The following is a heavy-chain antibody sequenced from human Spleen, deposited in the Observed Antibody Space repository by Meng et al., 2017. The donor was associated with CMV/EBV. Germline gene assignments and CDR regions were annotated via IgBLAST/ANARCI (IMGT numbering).Heavy chain of an antibody. CDR3: ARVGVASSWNRDL. Sequence: ASVKVSCKASGYTFTRYQISWVRQAPGQGLECMGWINPYNGNTNDFKKFQGRLTMTTDTSTNTAYMELRNLRSDDTAVYYCARVGVASSWNRDLWGRGTLVTVSS. CDR1: GYTFTRYQ. J-gene: IGHJ2*01. V-gene: IGHV1-18*01. CDR2: INPYNGNT. D-gene: IGHD1-1*01.